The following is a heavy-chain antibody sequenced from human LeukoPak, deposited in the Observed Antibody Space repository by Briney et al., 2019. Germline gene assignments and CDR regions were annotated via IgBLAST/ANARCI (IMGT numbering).Heavy chain of an antibody. CDR2: IYPGDSDT. Sequence: GESLKISCKGSGYSFTSYWIGWVRQMPGKGLEWMGIIYPGDSDTRYSPSFQGQVTISADKSISTAYLQWSSLKASDTAMYYCARALAPPPTVTTYNWFDPWGQGTLVTVSS. J-gene: IGHJ5*02. D-gene: IGHD4-17*01. CDR3: ARALAPPPTVTTYNWFDP. V-gene: IGHV5-51*01. CDR1: GYSFTSYW.